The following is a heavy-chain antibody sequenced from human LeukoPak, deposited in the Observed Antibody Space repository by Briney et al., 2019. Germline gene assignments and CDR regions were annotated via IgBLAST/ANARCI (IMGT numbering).Heavy chain of an antibody. CDR1: GYTFSSYD. V-gene: IGHV1-8*03. CDR3: ARVLCSRTSCYSSPWFDP. CDR2: MNPNSGDR. Sequence: ASVKVSCKASGYTFSSYDINWVRQATGQGLEWMGWMNPNSGDRGYAQKFQGRVTITRNTSISTAYMELSSLRSEDTAVYYCARVLCSRTSCYSSPWFDPWGQGTLVTVSS. D-gene: IGHD2-2*01. J-gene: IGHJ5*02.